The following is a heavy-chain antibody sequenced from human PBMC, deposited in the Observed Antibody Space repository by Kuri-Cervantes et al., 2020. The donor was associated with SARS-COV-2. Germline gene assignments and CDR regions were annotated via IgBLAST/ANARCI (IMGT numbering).Heavy chain of an antibody. V-gene: IGHV3-21*01. CDR3: ARDGYYDSSGRYYYYGMDV. J-gene: IGHJ6*02. D-gene: IGHD3-22*01. CDR1: GFTFSGHW. CDR2: ISSSSSYI. Sequence: GESLKISCAASGFTFSGHWIHWVRQAPGKGLVWVSSISSSSSYIYYADSVKGRFTISRDNAKNSLYLQMNSLRAEDTAVYYCARDGYYDSSGRYYYYGMDVWGQGTTVTVSS.